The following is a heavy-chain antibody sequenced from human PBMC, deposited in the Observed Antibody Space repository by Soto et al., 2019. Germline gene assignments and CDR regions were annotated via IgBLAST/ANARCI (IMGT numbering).Heavy chain of an antibody. CDR3: ARGGTTGYYFDY. J-gene: IGHJ4*02. D-gene: IGHD4-4*01. V-gene: IGHV4-30-2*01. CDR2: IYHSGST. Sequence: SETLSLTCAVSGGSISSGGYSWSWIRQPPGKGLEWIGYIYHSGSTYYNPSLKSRVTISVDRSKNQFSLKLSSVDAADTAVYYCARGGTTGYYFDYWGQGTLVTVSS. CDR1: GGSISSGGYS.